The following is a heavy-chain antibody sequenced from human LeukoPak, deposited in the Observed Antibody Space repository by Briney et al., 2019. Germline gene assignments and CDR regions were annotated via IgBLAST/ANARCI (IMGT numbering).Heavy chain of an antibody. V-gene: IGHV3-30*04. CDR1: GFSFSDYS. CDR2: VLYDGTMQ. D-gene: IGHD2-8*01. Sequence: GRSLRLSCAASGFSFSDYSMHWVRQAPGKGLEWVAVVLYDGTMQYYADSVKGRFTASRDNSKNTLYLRVSSLRADDTAVYYCARDPRGPTGYDNNALDTFDYWGQGILVTVSS. J-gene: IGHJ4*02. CDR3: ARDPRGPTGYDNNALDTFDY.